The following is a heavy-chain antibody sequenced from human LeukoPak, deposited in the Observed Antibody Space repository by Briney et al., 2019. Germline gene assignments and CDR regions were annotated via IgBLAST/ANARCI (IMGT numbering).Heavy chain of an antibody. Sequence: PGGSLRLSCAASGFTFSSYAMSWVRQAPGKGLEWVSAISGSGGSTYYADSVEGRFTISRDNSKNTLYLQMNSLRAEDTAVYHCAKGTKIVVVITYYFDYWGQGTLVTVSS. CDR1: GFTFSSYA. CDR3: AKGTKIVVVITYYFDY. D-gene: IGHD3-22*01. J-gene: IGHJ4*02. V-gene: IGHV3-23*01. CDR2: ISGSGGST.